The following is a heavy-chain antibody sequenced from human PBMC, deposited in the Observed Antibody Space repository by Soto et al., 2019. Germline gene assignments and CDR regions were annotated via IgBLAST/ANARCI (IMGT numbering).Heavy chain of an antibody. CDR1: GXTFSYAW. CDR2: IKKKSDGGTT. J-gene: IGHJ4*02. D-gene: IGHD6-19*01. Sequence: LRLSFAASGXTFSYAWMSWVRQAPGKGLEWVGRIKKKSDGGTTDYAAPVKGRFTISRDDSKDTLYLQMNSLRTEDTAVYYCATGGWFLNWGQGTLVTVSS. CDR3: ATGGWFLN. V-gene: IGHV3-15*01.